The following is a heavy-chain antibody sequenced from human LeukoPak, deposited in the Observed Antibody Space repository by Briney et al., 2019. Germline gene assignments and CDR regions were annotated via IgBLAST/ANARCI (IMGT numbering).Heavy chain of an antibody. CDR3: ARDQEGFDY. Sequence: WASVKVSCKASGGTFSSYAISWVRQAPGQGLEWIGMIYPRDGSTSYAQKFQGRVTVTRDTSTSTVHMELSGLRSEDTAVYYCARDQEGFDYWGQGTLVTVSS. CDR2: IYPRDGST. V-gene: IGHV1-46*01. J-gene: IGHJ4*02. CDR1: GGTFSSYA.